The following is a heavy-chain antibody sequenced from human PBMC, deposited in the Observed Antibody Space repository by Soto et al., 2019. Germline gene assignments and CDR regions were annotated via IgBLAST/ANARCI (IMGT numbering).Heavy chain of an antibody. V-gene: IGHV3-30-3*01. CDR1: GFTFSSYA. D-gene: IGHD5-12*01. CDR2: ISYDGSNK. CDR3: GRDVEMATILDY. J-gene: IGHJ4*02. Sequence: QVQLVESGGGVVQSVRSLRLSCAASGFTFSSYAMHWVRQAPGKGLEWVAVISYDGSNKYYADSVKGRFTNSRDNSKNPVDLQMNSLRAEDKDVYYCGRDVEMATILDYWGQGTLVTVYS.